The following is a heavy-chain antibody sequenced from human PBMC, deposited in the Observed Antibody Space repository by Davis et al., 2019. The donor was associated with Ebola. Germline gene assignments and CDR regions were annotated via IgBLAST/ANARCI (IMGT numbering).Heavy chain of an antibody. CDR2: ISAYNGNT. V-gene: IGHV1-18*01. J-gene: IGHJ5*02. CDR1: GYTFTSYG. CDR3: ARSPRRIAVVSWFDP. Sequence: ASVKVSCKASGYTFTSYGISWVRQAPGQGLEWMGWISAYNGNTNYAQKLQGRVTMTTDTSTSTAYMELRSLRSDDTAVYYCARSPRRIAVVSWFDPWGQGTLVTVSS. D-gene: IGHD6-19*01.